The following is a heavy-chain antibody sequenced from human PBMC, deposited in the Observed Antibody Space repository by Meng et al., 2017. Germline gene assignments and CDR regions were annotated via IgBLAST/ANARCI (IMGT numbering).Heavy chain of an antibody. D-gene: IGHD6-13*01. J-gene: IGHJ4*02. CDR2: IYWNDDK. Sequence: SGPTLVKPTQTLTLTCTFSGFSLSTSGVGVGWIRQPPGKALEWLALIYWNDDKRYSPSLKSRLTITKDTSKNQVVLTMTNMDPVDTATYYCAHSYRGPVAAAGTVPFDYWGQGTLVTVSS. CDR3: AHSYRGPVAAAGTVPFDY. CDR1: GFSLSTSGVG. V-gene: IGHV2-5*01.